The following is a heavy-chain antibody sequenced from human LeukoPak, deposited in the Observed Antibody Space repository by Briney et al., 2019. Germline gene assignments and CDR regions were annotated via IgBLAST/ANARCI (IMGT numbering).Heavy chain of an antibody. V-gene: IGHV4-39*01. CDR2: IYYSGST. CDR1: GGSISSSSYY. D-gene: IGHD3-10*01. CDR3: ASHFIRRITMVRGVNWFDP. Sequence: PSETLSLTCTVSGGSISSSSYYWGWIRQPXXKGLEWIGSIYYSGSTYYNPSLKSRVTISVDTSKNQFSLKLSSVTAADTAVYYCASHFIRRITMVRGVNWFDPWGQGTLVTVSS. J-gene: IGHJ5*02.